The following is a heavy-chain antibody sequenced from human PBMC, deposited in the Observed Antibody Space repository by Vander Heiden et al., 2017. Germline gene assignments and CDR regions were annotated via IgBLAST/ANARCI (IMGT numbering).Heavy chain of an antibody. Sequence: QVQLVESGGGVVQPGRSLRLSWAASGFTFSSYAMHWVRQAPGKGLEWVAVISYDGSNKYYADSVKGRFTISRDNSKNTLYLQMNSLRAEDTAVYYCARVRISGWYIRGAIDYWGQGTLVTVSS. V-gene: IGHV3-30-3*01. D-gene: IGHD6-19*01. CDR1: GFTFSSYA. CDR2: ISYDGSNK. CDR3: ARVRISGWYIRGAIDY. J-gene: IGHJ4*02.